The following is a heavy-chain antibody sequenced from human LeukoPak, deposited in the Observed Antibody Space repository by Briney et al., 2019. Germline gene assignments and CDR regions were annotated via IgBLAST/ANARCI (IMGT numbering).Heavy chain of an antibody. D-gene: IGHD5-18*01. CDR3: ARGGGYSYGSFDY. CDR1: GFTLSSYE. J-gene: IGHJ4*02. V-gene: IGHV3-23*01. CDR2: IGYGGSDT. Sequence: GGSLRLSCTVSGFTLSSYEMTWFRQAPGKGLEWVSSIGYGGSDTHYADSVKGRFTISRDNAKNTLYLQMNSLRAEDTAVYYCARGGGYSYGSFDYWGQGTLVTVSS.